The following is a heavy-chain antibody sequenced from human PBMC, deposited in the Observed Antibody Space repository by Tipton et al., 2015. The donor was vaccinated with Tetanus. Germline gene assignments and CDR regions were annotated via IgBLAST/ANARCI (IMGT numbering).Heavy chain of an antibody. J-gene: IGHJ4*02. CDR2: GYHSGAT. V-gene: IGHV4-61*01. D-gene: IGHD3-16*01. Sequence: TLSLTCTGSGTSISRSSHYWTWIRQPPGKEPEWVGYGYHSGATNYHPSLKSRLAISADTSKNQFSRNLRSVITADTAVYYCARANNDYPKKGPFDYWGQGILVTVSS. CDR3: ARANNDYPKKGPFDY. CDR1: GTSISRSSHY.